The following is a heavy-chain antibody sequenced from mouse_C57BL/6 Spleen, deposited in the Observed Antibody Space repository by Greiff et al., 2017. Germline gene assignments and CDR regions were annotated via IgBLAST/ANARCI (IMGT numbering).Heavy chain of an antibody. CDR2: ISYSGST. CDR3: ARGGWERDFDY. J-gene: IGHJ2*01. D-gene: IGHD4-1*01. CDR1: GYSITSGYD. V-gene: IGHV3-1*01. Sequence: EVKLMESGPGMVKPSQSLSLTCTVTGYSITSGYDWHWIRHFPGNKLEWMGYISYSGSTNYNPSLKSRIPITHDTSKNHFFLKLNSVTTEDTATYYCARGGWERDFDYWGQGTTLTVSS.